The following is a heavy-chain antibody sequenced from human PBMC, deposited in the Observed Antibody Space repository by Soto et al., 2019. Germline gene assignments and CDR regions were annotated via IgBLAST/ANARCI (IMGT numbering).Heavy chain of an antibody. Sequence: QVQLVQSGAEVKKPGASLKVSCKASGYNFAAFFLHWVRQAPGHGLEWMGWINPTTGDAYSAEQFQGRVTMTRDTSLSTGYLELTRLGYNDSAVYYCARAPRAYGMDVWGQGTTVTVSS. J-gene: IGHJ6*02. CDR3: ARAPRAYGMDV. V-gene: IGHV1-2*02. CDR1: GYNFAAFF. CDR2: INPTTGDA.